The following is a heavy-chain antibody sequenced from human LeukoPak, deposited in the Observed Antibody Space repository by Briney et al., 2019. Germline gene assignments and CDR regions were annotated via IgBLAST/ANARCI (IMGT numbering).Heavy chain of an antibody. CDR3: ARDGPIREYSSSEGAFDI. V-gene: IGHV4-4*07. CDR2: IYTSGST. CDR1: GGSISSYY. D-gene: IGHD6-13*01. Sequence: SETLSLTCTVSGGSISSYYWSWIRQPAGKGLEWIGRIYTSGSTNYNPSLKSRVTMSVDTSKNQFSLKLSSVTAADTAVYYCARDGPIREYSSSEGAFDIWGQGTMVTVSS. J-gene: IGHJ3*02.